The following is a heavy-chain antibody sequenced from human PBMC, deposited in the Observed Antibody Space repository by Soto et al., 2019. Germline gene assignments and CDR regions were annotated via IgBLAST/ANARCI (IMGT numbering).Heavy chain of an antibody. Sequence: SETLSLTCTVSGGSISSGGYYWSWIRQHPGKGLGWIGYIYYSGSTYYNPSLKSRVTISVDTSKNQFSLKLSSVTAADTAVYYCATGYGTLEVFDYWGQGTLVTVSS. V-gene: IGHV4-31*03. CDR3: ATGYGTLEVFDY. D-gene: IGHD3-3*01. J-gene: IGHJ4*02. CDR2: IYYSGST. CDR1: GGSISSGGYY.